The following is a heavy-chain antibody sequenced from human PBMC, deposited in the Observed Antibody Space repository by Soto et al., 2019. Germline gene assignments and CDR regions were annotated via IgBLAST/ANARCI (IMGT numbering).Heavy chain of an antibody. CDR3: AADKSDDILTGFVMDV. Sequence: SVKVSCKASGFTFTSSAVQWVRQARGQRLEWIGWIVVGSGNTNYAQKFQERVTITRDMSTSTAYMELSSLRSEDTAVYYCAADKSDDILTGFVMDVWGQGTTVTVSS. CDR1: GFTFTSSA. CDR2: IVVGSGNT. D-gene: IGHD3-9*01. V-gene: IGHV1-58*01. J-gene: IGHJ6*02.